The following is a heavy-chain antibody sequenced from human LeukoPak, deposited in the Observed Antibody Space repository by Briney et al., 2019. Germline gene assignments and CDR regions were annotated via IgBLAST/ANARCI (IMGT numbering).Heavy chain of an antibody. CDR2: IYTSGST. D-gene: IGHD3-10*01. CDR1: GGSISSYY. J-gene: IGHJ6*02. Sequence: LETLSLTCTVSGGSISSYYWSWIRQPPGKGLEWIGYIYTSGSTNYNPSLKSRVTISVDTSKNQFSLKLSSVTAADTAVYYCARSYGSGSYSDYYYGMDVWGQGTTVTVSS. CDR3: ARSYGSGSYSDYYYGMDV. V-gene: IGHV4-4*09.